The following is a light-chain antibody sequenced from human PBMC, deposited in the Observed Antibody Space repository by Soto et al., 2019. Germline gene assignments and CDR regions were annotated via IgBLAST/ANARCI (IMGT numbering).Light chain of an antibody. CDR1: FNDVGGYNY. J-gene: IGLJ2*01. Sequence: QSALTQPPSASGSPGQSVTISCTGTFNDVGGYNYVSWYQQHPGKAPKVIIYEVSKRPSGVPDRFSGSKSGNTASLTVSGLQTEDEADYYCSSYAGTNSFVVFGGGTKLTVL. CDR3: SSYAGTNSFVV. CDR2: EVS. V-gene: IGLV2-8*01.